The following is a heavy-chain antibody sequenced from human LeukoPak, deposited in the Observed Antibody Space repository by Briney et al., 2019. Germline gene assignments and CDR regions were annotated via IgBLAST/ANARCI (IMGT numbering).Heavy chain of an antibody. J-gene: IGHJ4*02. D-gene: IGHD5-24*01. CDR3: ANGDGFDY. V-gene: IGHV3-7*01. Sequence: GGSLRLSCATSGFTFSTYWMSWVRQAPGKGLEWVANIKQDGSEKYYANSVTGRFTISRDNAKNLLYLQMNSLRVEDTAVYYCANGDGFDYWGQGTLVTVSS. CDR2: IKQDGSEK. CDR1: GFTFSTYW.